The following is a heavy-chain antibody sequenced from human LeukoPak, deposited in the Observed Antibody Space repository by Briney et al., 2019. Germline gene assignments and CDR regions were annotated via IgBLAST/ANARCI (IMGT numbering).Heavy chain of an antibody. Sequence: GGTLRLSCAGSGFSFSSHGMNWVRQAPGKGLEWVSGISPSGDITYYTDSVRGRFTISRDNFKNTLSLQVNSLRAEDTAMYYCAKSSGGFGELNLVRYHYMDVWGKGTTVTISS. CDR2: ISPSGDIT. V-gene: IGHV3-23*01. D-gene: IGHD3-10*01. CDR1: GFSFSSHG. J-gene: IGHJ6*03. CDR3: AKSSGGFGELNLVRYHYMDV.